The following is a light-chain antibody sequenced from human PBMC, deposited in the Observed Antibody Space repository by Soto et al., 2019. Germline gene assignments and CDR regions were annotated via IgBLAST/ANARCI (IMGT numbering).Light chain of an antibody. CDR1: QSISSW. J-gene: IGKJ4*01. V-gene: IGKV1-5*01. CDR3: QKYNSYPLT. CDR2: DAS. Sequence: DIQMTQSPSTLSASVGDRVTITCRASQSISSWLAWYQQKPGKAPKLLIYDASSLESGVPSRFSGSGSGTEFTLTISRLQPDDFATYYCQKYNSYPLTFGGGTKVEIK.